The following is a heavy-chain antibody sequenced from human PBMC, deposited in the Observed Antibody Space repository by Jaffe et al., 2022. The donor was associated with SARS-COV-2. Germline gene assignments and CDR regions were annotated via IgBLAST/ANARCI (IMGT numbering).Heavy chain of an antibody. J-gene: IGHJ6*02. V-gene: IGHV1-69*08. CDR3: ARDQSDFWSGYYTDYYYGMDV. D-gene: IGHD3-3*01. CDR1: GGTFSSYT. Sequence: QVQLVQSGAEVKKPGSSVKVSCKASGGTFSSYTISWVRQAPGQGLEWMGRIIPILGIANYAQKFQGRVTITADKSTSTAYMELSSLRSEDTAVYYCARDQSDFWSGYYTDYYYGMDVWGQGTTVTVSS. CDR2: IIPILGIA.